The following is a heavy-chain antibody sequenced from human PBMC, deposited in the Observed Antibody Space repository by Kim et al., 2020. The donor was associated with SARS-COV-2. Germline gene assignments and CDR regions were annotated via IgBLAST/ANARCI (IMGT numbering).Heavy chain of an antibody. CDR3: ARHLPNRGYSYGPINWYFDL. D-gene: IGHD5-18*01. J-gene: IGHJ2*01. CDR1: GGSISSSSYY. Sequence: SETLSLTCTVSGGSISSSSYYWGWIRQPPGKGLEWIGSIYYSGSTYYNPSLKSRVTISVDTSKNQFSLKLSSVTAADTAVYYCARHLPNRGYSYGPINWYFDLWGRGTLVTVSS. CDR2: IYYSGST. V-gene: IGHV4-39*01.